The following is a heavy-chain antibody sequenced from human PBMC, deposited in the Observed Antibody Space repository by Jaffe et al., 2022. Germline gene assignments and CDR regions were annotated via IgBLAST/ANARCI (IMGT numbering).Heavy chain of an antibody. Sequence: EVQLVESGGGLVKPGGSLRLSCAASGFTFSSYSMNWVRQAPGKGLEWVSSISSSSSYIYYADSVKGRFTISRDNAKNSLYLQMNSLRAEDTAVYYCARPPLLDYDFWSGYRGNWFDPWGQGTLVTVSS. CDR2: ISSSSSYI. CDR3: ARPPLLDYDFWSGYRGNWFDP. CDR1: GFTFSSYS. D-gene: IGHD3-3*01. V-gene: IGHV3-21*01. J-gene: IGHJ5*02.